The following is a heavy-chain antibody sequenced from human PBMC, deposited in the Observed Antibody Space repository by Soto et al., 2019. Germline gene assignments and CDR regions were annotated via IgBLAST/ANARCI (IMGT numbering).Heavy chain of an antibody. CDR2: IIPIFGAA. D-gene: IGHD3-10*01. CDR1: GDTFNSYA. Sequence: ASVKVSCKASGDTFNSYAVNWVRQAPGQGLEWMGGIIPIFGAANYAQKFQGRVTITADESTSTVYMELRSLRSDDTAVYYCAREHIRPGYYGSWSKGDFDLWGNGTLVTVSS. CDR3: AREHIRPGYYGSWSKGDFDL. J-gene: IGHJ4*01. V-gene: IGHV1-69*13.